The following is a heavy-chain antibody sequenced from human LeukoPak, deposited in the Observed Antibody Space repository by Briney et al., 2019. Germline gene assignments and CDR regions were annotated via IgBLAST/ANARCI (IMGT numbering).Heavy chain of an antibody. V-gene: IGHV5-51*01. D-gene: IGHD6-19*01. CDR1: GYSFTSYW. CDR2: IYPGDSDT. Sequence: GESLKISCQGSGYSFTSYWIGWVRQMPGKGLEWMGIIYPGDSDTRYSPSFQGQVTISADKSISTAYLQWSSLKASDTAMYYCARLGIAVAGAPPNYGMDVWGQGTTVTVSS. CDR3: ARLGIAVAGAPPNYGMDV. J-gene: IGHJ6*02.